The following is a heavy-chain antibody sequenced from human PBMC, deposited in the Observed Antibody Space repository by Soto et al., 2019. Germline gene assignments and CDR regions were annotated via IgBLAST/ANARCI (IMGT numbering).Heavy chain of an antibody. CDR2: INPNSGGT. D-gene: IGHD6-6*01. Sequence: ASVKVSCKASGYTFTGYYMHWVRQAPGQGLEWMGWINPNSGGTNYAQKFQGWVTMTRDTSISTAYMELSRLRSDDTAVYYCARDGGEYSSSFLVGGWFDPWGQGTLVTVSS. J-gene: IGHJ5*02. V-gene: IGHV1-2*04. CDR3: ARDGGEYSSSFLVGGWFDP. CDR1: GYTFTGYY.